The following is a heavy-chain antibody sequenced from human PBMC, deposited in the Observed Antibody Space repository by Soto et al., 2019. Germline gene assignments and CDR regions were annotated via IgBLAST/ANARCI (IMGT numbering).Heavy chain of an antibody. CDR2: ISSSGSTI. J-gene: IGHJ6*03. CDR3: ARDGDPLSSEYSSSWYPVNYYYMDV. D-gene: IGHD6-13*01. CDR1: GFTFSDYY. Sequence: PGGSLRLSCAASGFTFSDYYMSWIRRAPGKGLEWVSYISSSGSTIYYADSVKGRFTISRDNAKNSLYLQMNSLRAEDTAVYYCARDGDPLSSEYSSSWYPVNYYYMDVWGKGTTVTVSS. V-gene: IGHV3-11*01.